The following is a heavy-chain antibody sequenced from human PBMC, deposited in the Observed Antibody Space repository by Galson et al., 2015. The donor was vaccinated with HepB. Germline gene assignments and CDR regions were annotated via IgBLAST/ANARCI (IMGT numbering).Heavy chain of an antibody. CDR1: GDSVSSNSAA. V-gene: IGHV6-1*01. CDR2: TYYRSKWYN. CDR3: AGESLLTGVKYFDL. J-gene: IGHJ2*01. Sequence: CAISGDSVSSNSAAWNWIRQSPSRGLEWLGRTYYRSKWYNDYAVSVKSRITINPDTSKNQFSLQLNSVTPEDTAVYYCAGESLLTGVKYFDLWGRGTLVTVSS. D-gene: IGHD4-23*01.